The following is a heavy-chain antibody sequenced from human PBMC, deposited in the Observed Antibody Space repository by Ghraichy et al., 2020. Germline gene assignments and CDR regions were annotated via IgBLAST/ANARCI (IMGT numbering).Heavy chain of an antibody. CDR1: GYTFTSYG. V-gene: IGHV1-18*04. J-gene: IGHJ6*02. CDR2: ISAYNGNT. Sequence: ASVKVSCKASGYTFTSYGISWVRQAPGQGLEWMGWISAYNGNTNYAQKLQGRVTMTTDTSTSTAYMELRSLRSDDTAVYYCARARFTNIVVVPAAPMDVWGQGTTVTVSS. D-gene: IGHD2-2*01. CDR3: ARARFTNIVVVPAAPMDV.